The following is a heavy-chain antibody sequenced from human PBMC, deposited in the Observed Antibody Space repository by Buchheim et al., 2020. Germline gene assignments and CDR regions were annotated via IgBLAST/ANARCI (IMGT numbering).Heavy chain of an antibody. V-gene: IGHV1-46*01. CDR1: GYTFTSYN. Sequence: QVHLVQSGAEVKKPGARVKVSCTASGYTFTSYNVHWVRQAPGQGLEWMGIINPGGDSASYAQKFQGRLTMTRDPSTGPVYMELSSLRSEDTAVYYCARDECRASACYSRAYYYFDFWGQGTL. J-gene: IGHJ4*02. CDR2: INPGGDSA. D-gene: IGHD2/OR15-2a*01. CDR3: ARDECRASACYSRAYYYFDF.